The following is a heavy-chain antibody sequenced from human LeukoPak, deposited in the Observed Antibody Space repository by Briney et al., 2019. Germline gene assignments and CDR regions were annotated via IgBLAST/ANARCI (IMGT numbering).Heavy chain of an antibody. CDR3: ARDQVSSGWQGYYYYYGMDV. D-gene: IGHD6-19*01. V-gene: IGHV3-33*01. J-gene: IGHJ6*02. Sequence: GGSLRLSCAASAFIFSKYAMHWVRQAPGKGLEWVAVIWYDGSNKYYADSVKGRFTISRDNSKNTLYLQMNSLRAEDTAVYYCARDQVSSGWQGYYYYYGMDVWGQGTTVTVSS. CDR1: AFIFSKYA. CDR2: IWYDGSNK.